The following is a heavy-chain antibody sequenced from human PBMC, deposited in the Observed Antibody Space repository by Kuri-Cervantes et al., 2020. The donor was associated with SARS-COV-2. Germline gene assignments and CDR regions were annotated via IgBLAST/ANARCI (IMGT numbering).Heavy chain of an antibody. CDR1: GFIFSDYY. Sequence: GGSLRLSCTASGFIFSDYYMTWIRQAPGKGLEWVGRIKSKTDGGTTDYAAPVKGRFTISRDDSKNTLYLQMNSLKTEDTAVYYCTTDQWDWGFGYWGQGTLVTVSS. CDR2: IKSKTDGGTT. CDR3: TTDQWDWGFGY. V-gene: IGHV3-15*01. J-gene: IGHJ4*02. D-gene: IGHD3/OR15-3a*01.